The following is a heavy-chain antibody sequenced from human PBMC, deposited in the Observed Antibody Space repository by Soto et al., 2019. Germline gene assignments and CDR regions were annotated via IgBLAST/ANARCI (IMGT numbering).Heavy chain of an antibody. CDR2: IYHSGST. V-gene: IGHV4-38-2*02. CDR1: GYSISSGYY. CDR3: AREAAARRGVDY. Sequence: SETLSLTCAVSGYSISSGYYCGWIRQPPGKGLEWIGSIYHSGSTYYNPSLKSRVTISVDTSKNKFSLKLSSVTAADTAVYYCAREAAARRGVDYWGQGTLVTVSS. D-gene: IGHD6-6*01. J-gene: IGHJ4*02.